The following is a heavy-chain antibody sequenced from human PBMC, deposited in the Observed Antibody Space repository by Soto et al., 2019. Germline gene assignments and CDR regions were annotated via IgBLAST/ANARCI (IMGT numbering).Heavy chain of an antibody. Sequence: XGPTLAKPTQALTLSCSFSGFSLTTSGVGVGWVRQSPEKTLEWLALIFWDDDKRYSPSLRSRLTIAKDTSKNQVVLTLTNVEPVDTATYYCARILTATGGHFDSWGQGALVTVSS. CDR2: IFWDDDK. J-gene: IGHJ4*02. CDR3: ARILTATGGHFDS. D-gene: IGHD2-8*02. V-gene: IGHV2-5*02. CDR1: GFSLTTSGVG.